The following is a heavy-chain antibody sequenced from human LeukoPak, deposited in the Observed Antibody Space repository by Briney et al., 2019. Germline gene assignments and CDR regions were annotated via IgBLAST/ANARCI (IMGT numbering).Heavy chain of an antibody. CDR1: GGSISSYY. J-gene: IGHJ4*02. CDR3: ARSPGGIQLWLHFDD. Sequence: SETLSLTCTVSGGSISSYYWSWIRQPPGKGLEWIGYIYYSGSTNYNPSLKSRVTISVDTSKNQFSLKLSSVTAADTAVYYCARSPGGIQLWLHFDDWGQGTLVTVSS. CDR2: IYYSGST. V-gene: IGHV4-59*08. D-gene: IGHD5-18*01.